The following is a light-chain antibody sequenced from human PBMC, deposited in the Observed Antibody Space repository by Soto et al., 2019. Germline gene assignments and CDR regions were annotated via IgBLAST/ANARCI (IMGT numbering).Light chain of an antibody. Sequence: EIVLTQSPGTLSLSPGERATLSYRASQSVSSSYLAWYQQKPGQAPRLLIYDASNRATGIPDRFSGSGSGTDFTLTISRLEPDDFAVYYCQQYGTSPPVTFGQGTRLEIK. J-gene: IGKJ5*01. CDR3: QQYGTSPPVT. CDR2: DAS. V-gene: IGKV3-20*01. CDR1: QSVSSSY.